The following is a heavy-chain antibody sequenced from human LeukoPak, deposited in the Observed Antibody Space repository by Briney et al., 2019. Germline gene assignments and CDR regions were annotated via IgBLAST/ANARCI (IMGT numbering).Heavy chain of an antibody. V-gene: IGHV3-23*01. J-gene: IGHJ6*02. CDR1: GITFSSHA. CDR3: AKDTLIDYGMDV. CDR2: ISGSGGST. Sequence: GGSLRLSCAASGITFSSHAMSWVRQAPGKGVEWVSGISGSGGSTYYADSVKGRFTISRDNSKNTLYLQMNSLRAEDTAVYYCAKDTLIDYGMDVWGQGTTVTVSS.